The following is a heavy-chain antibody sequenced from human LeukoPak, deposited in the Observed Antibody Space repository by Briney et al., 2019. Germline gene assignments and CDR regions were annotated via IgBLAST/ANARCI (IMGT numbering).Heavy chain of an antibody. V-gene: IGHV1-69*05. D-gene: IGHD2-2*01. CDR1: GGTFSSYA. CDR3: ARDLQDIVVVPAATAYSSVAGALGY. Sequence: AASVKVSCKASGGTFSSYAISWVRQAPGQGLEWMGGIIPIFGTANYAQKFQGRVTITTDESTSTAYMELSSLRSEDTAVYYCARDLQDIVVVPAATAYSSVAGALGYWGQGTLVTVSS. J-gene: IGHJ4*02. CDR2: IIPIFGTA.